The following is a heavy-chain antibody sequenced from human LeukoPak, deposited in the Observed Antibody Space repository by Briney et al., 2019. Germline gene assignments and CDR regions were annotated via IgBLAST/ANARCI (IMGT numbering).Heavy chain of an antibody. V-gene: IGHV3-23*01. Sequence: GGSLRLSCAVSGFTLSSYAMSWVRQAPGKGLEWVSATDGSGGSAYYADSVRGRFTISRDNSKNTLYLQMNSLRVEDTAVYYCAKDRPHPSAEPTNFDYWGQGTLVTVSS. CDR3: AKDRPHPSAEPTNFDY. CDR2: TDGSGGSA. J-gene: IGHJ4*02. D-gene: IGHD1-14*01. CDR1: GFTLSSYA.